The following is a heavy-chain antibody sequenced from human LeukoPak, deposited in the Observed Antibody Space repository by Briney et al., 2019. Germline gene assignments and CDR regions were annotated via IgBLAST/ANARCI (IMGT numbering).Heavy chain of an antibody. Sequence: GGSLRLSCAASGFTFSSYWMSWVRQAPGKGLEWVANIKQDGSEKYYVDSVKGRFTISRDNAKNSLSLQMNSLRAEDTAVYYCVRDQTYYYYYMDVWGKGTTVTVSS. CDR2: IKQDGSEK. J-gene: IGHJ6*03. CDR3: VRDQTYYYYYMDV. CDR1: GFTFSSYW. V-gene: IGHV3-7*01.